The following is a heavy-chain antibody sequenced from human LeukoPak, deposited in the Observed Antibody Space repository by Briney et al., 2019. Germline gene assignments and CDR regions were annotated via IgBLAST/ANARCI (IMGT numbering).Heavy chain of an antibody. J-gene: IGHJ4*02. CDR2: IRYDGSNK. V-gene: IGHV3-30*02. Sequence: GGSLRLSCAASGFTFSSYGMHWVRQAPGKGLEWVAFIRYDGSNKYYADSVKGRFTISRDNSKNTLYLQMNSLRAEDTALYYCAKDLLTVYAIPVGPADYWGQGALVTVSS. D-gene: IGHD2-8*01. CDR1: GFTFSSYG. CDR3: AKDLLTVYAIPVGPADY.